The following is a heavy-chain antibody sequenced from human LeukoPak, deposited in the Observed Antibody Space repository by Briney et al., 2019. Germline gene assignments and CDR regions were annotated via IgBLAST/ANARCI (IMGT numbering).Heavy chain of an antibody. Sequence: PGRSLRLSCAASGFTFSSYAMHWVRQAPGKGLEWVAVISYDGSNKYYADSVKGRFTISRDNSKNTPYLQMNSLRAEDTAVYYCARGKGHFDYWGQGTLVTVSS. CDR3: ARGKGHFDY. CDR2: ISYDGSNK. J-gene: IGHJ4*02. CDR1: GFTFSSYA. V-gene: IGHV3-30-3*01.